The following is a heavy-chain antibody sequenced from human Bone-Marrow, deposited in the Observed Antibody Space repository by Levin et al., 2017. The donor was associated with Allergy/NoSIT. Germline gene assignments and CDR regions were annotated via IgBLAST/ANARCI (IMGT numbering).Heavy chain of an antibody. CDR2: IYYSGST. CDR1: GGSISSYY. D-gene: IGHD4-17*01. CDR3: ARADGDYFGAFDI. V-gene: IGHV4-59*01. J-gene: IGHJ3*02. Sequence: SETLSLTCTVSGGSISSYYWSWIRQPPGKGLEWIGYIYYSGSTNYNPSLKSRVTISVDTSKNQFSLKLSSVTAADTAVYYCARADGDYFGAFDIWGQGTMVTVSS.